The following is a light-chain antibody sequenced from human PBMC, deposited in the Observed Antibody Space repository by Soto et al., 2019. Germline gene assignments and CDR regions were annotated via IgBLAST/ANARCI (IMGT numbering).Light chain of an antibody. CDR1: QSIKNNF. J-gene: IGKJ5*01. Sequence: EIVLTQSPATLSVSPGERATLSCRASQSIKNNFLAWYQQKPGQAPRLLIFGASSRSSGIPYRFSGSGSGTDFTLTVSRLEPEDFAVYYCQQYGTSPINFGQGTRLENK. CDR3: QQYGTSPIN. V-gene: IGKV3-20*01. CDR2: GAS.